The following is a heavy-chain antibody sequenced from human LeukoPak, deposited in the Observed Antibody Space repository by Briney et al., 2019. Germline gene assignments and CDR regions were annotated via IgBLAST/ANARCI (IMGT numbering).Heavy chain of an antibody. CDR3: ASVSVSSAGYHFYYYGMDV. CDR1: AGSVNNGGYF. V-gene: IGHV4-61*08. CDR2: VYSSGSP. D-gene: IGHD6-25*01. Sequence: SETLSLTCTVSAGSVNNGGYFWNWLRQSPGTGLEWLGYVYSSGSPNYNPSLRGRVRMSVDTSKNQFSLKLSSVTAADTAVYYCASVSVSSAGYHFYYYGMDVWGKGTTVIVSS. J-gene: IGHJ6*04.